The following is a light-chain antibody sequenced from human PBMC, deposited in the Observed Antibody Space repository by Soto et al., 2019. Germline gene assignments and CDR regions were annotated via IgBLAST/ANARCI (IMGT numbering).Light chain of an antibody. CDR1: SSDVGGYNY. CDR2: EVS. Sequence: QSVLTQPPCASGSPGQSVTISCTGTSSDVGGYNYVSWYQQHPGKAPKLMIYEVSKRPSGVPDRFSGSKSGNTASLTVSGLQAEDEADYYCSSYAGSNNYVFGTGTKLTVL. J-gene: IGLJ1*01. CDR3: SSYAGSNNYV. V-gene: IGLV2-8*01.